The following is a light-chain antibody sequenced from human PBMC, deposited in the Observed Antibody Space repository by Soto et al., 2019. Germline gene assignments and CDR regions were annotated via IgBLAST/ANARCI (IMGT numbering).Light chain of an antibody. CDR2: EVN. CDR1: SGDVGTYNL. J-gene: IGLJ2*01. V-gene: IGLV2-23*02. Sequence: QSFLTQPASVSGSPGQSITISCTGTSGDVGTYNLVSWYQQHPGRAPKLIIFEVNKRPSGVSNRLSGSKSGNTASLAISGLQADDEADYHCCSYAGRSNVVCGGGTKLTVL. CDR3: CSYAGRSNVV.